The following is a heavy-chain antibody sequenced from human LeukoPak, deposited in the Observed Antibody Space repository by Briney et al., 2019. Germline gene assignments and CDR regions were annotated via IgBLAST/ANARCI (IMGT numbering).Heavy chain of an antibody. CDR2: FDPEDGET. J-gene: IGHJ4*02. CDR1: GYTLTELS. Sequence: ASVKVSCKVSGYTLTELSMHWVRQAPGKELEWMGGFDPEDGETIYAQKFQGRVTVTEDISTDTVYMELSSLRSEDTAVYYCATDLSILSTGLPGFWGQGTLVTVSS. V-gene: IGHV1-24*01. D-gene: IGHD5/OR15-5a*01. CDR3: ATDLSILSTGLPGF.